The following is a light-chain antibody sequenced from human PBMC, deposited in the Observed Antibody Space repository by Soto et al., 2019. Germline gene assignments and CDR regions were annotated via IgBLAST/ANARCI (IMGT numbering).Light chain of an antibody. Sequence: EIVMTQSPATLSVSPGERATLSCRASQSVATNLAWYQQKPGQVPRLLIHSASTRATGVPARFSGSGSGTEFTLTISSPQSEDFAVYYCQQHNYWPSFGQGTKLEIK. CDR3: QQHNYWPS. J-gene: IGKJ2*01. CDR2: SAS. V-gene: IGKV3-15*01. CDR1: QSVATN.